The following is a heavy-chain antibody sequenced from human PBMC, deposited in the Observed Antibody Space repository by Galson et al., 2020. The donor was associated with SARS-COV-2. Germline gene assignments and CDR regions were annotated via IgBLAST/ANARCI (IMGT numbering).Heavy chain of an antibody. Sequence: GGSLRLSCAASGFTFPTYAMSWVRQSPWRGLEWVSAISGGGDSADYADSMKGRFTISRDNSKNTLYLQINSLRAEDTAVYYCARHHELCAAFTCYFDYWGQGTLVTVSS. CDR3: ARHHELCAAFTCYFDY. CDR1: GFTFPTYA. D-gene: IGHD3-16*01. V-gene: IGHV3-23*01. J-gene: IGHJ4*02. CDR2: ISGGGDSA.